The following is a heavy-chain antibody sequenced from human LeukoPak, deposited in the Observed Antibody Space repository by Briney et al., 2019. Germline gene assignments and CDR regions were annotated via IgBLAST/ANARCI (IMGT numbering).Heavy chain of an antibody. CDR3: ARDGTYYDFWSGSVEGAFDI. CDR1: GFTFSSYS. D-gene: IGHD3-3*01. CDR2: ISSSSSYI. V-gene: IGHV3-21*01. J-gene: IGHJ3*02. Sequence: GGSLRLSCAAYGFTFSSYSMNWVRQAPGKGLEWVSSISSSSSYIYYADSVKGRFTISRDNAKNSLYLQMNSLRAEDTAVYYCARDGTYYDFWSGSVEGAFDIWGQGTMVTVSS.